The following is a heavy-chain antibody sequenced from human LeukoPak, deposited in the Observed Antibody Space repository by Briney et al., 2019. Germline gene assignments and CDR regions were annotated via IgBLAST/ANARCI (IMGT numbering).Heavy chain of an antibody. D-gene: IGHD4-17*01. CDR1: GFTFSGYG. Sequence: GGSLRLSCTVSGFTFSGYGMTWIRQAPGKGLEWVSGISGSGDKTYYADSVKGRFTISRDNSKNTLYLQMNSLRADDTALYYCGKDPNGDFVGGFDIWGQGTMVTVSS. J-gene: IGHJ3*02. V-gene: IGHV3-23*01. CDR3: GKDPNGDFVGGFDI. CDR2: ISGSGDKT.